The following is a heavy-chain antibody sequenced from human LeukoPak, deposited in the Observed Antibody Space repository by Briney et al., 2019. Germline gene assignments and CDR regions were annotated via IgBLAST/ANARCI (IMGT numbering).Heavy chain of an antibody. CDR2: IYYSGST. CDR1: GAPRTSHL. D-gene: IGHD5-12*01. V-gene: IGHV4-59*11. Sequence: SETLSLTCTVSGAPRTSHLWSSIRQPPGKGLEWIGYIYYSGSTNYNPSLKSRVTISVDTSKNQFSLKLSSVTAADTAVYYCASLSIGYVGDYWYYGMDVWGQGTTVTVSS. CDR3: ASLSIGYVGDYWYYGMDV. J-gene: IGHJ6*02.